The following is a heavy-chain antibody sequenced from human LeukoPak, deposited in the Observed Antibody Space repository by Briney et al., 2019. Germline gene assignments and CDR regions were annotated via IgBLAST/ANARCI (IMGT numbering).Heavy chain of an antibody. D-gene: IGHD2-15*01. CDR2: IRSKANSYAT. CDR3: AAGVREPVTWWDY. V-gene: IGHV3-73*01. J-gene: IGHJ4*02. CDR1: GFTFSGSA. Sequence: GGSLRLSCAASGFTFSGSAMHWVRQASGKGLEWIGRIRSKANSYATAYAASVKGRFTIPRDDSKNMAYLQMNSLKTEDTAVYYCAAGVREPVTWWDYWGQGTLVTVSS.